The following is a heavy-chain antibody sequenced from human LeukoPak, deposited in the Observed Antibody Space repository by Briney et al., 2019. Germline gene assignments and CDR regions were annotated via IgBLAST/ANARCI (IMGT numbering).Heavy chain of an antibody. V-gene: IGHV3-7*01. CDR2: IKPDEGEK. J-gene: IGHJ5*02. CDR1: GFTFSDSY. Sequence: QSGGSLRLSCAASGFTFSDSYMTWIRQAPGKGLEWVANIKPDEGEKYYVDSVKGRFTVSRDNAKNSLYLQMDSLRAEDTAVYYCARRQYLWSSRENWFDPWGQGTLVTVSS. CDR3: ARRQYLWSSRENWFDP. D-gene: IGHD6-13*01.